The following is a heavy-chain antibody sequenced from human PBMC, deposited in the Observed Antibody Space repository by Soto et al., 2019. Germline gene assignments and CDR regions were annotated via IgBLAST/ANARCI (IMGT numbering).Heavy chain of an antibody. Sequence: QVQLVQSGAEVKKPGASVKVSCKASGYTFTSYGISWVRQAPGQGLEWMGRISAYNGNTNYAQKLQGRVTMTADTSTSTAYMELRSLRSDDTAVYYCATRAGIAVAGTEGGFDYWGQGTLVTVSS. J-gene: IGHJ4*02. V-gene: IGHV1-18*04. CDR1: GYTFTSYG. CDR3: ATRAGIAVAGTEGGFDY. D-gene: IGHD6-19*01. CDR2: ISAYNGNT.